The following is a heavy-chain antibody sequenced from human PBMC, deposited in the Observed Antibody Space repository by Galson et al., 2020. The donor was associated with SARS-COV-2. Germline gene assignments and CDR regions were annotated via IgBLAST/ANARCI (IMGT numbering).Heavy chain of an antibody. CDR3: VRDKGENTNWGRFDY. V-gene: IGHV4-4*07. CDR1: GGSISTYY. Sequence: ETSETLSLTCAVSGGSISTYYWSWIRQPAGKGLEWIGRIDPRGYTIYNLSLKSRVAMSMDTSKNQLSLILTSVTAADSAVYYCVRDKGENTNWGRFDYWGQGTLVTVSS. CDR2: IDPRGYT. D-gene: IGHD7-27*01. J-gene: IGHJ4*02.